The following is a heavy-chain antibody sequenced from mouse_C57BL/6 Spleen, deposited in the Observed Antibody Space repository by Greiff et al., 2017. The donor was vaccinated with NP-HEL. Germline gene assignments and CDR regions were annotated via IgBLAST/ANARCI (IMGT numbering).Heavy chain of an antibody. Sequence: EVKVVESGGGLVKPGGSLKLSCAASGFTFSSYAMSWVRQTPEKRLEWVATISDGGSYTYYPDNVKGRFTISRDNAKNNLYLQMSHLKSEDTAMYYCARGLLRNAMDYWGQGTSVTVSS. V-gene: IGHV5-4*03. D-gene: IGHD2-13*01. J-gene: IGHJ4*01. CDR1: GFTFSSYA. CDR2: ISDGGSYT. CDR3: ARGLLRNAMDY.